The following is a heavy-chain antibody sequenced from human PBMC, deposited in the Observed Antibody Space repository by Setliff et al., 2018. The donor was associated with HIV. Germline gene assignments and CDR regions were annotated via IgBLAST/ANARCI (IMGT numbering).Heavy chain of an antibody. Sequence: SETLSLTCTVSGGSISSYYWSWIRQPPGKGLEWIGYIYYSGSTNYNPSLKSRVTISVDTSKNQFSLKLSSVTAADTAVYYCARGTRGYYYYMDVWGKGTTVTVS. CDR3: ARGTRGYYYYMDV. CDR2: IYYSGST. CDR1: GGSISSYY. J-gene: IGHJ6*03. V-gene: IGHV4-59*01. D-gene: IGHD1-26*01.